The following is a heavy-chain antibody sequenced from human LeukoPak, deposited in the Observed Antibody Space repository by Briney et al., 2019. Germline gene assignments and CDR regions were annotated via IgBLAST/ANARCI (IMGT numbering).Heavy chain of an antibody. CDR2: IIPILGIA. CDR1: GGTFSSYA. D-gene: IGHD5-18*01. CDR3: ARVDTAMVIDY. Sequence: SVKVSCKASGGTFSSYAISWVRQAPGQGLEWMGRIIPILGIANYAQKFRGRVTITADKSTSTAYMELSSLRSEDTAVYYCARVDTAMVIDYWGQGTLVTVSS. V-gene: IGHV1-69*04. J-gene: IGHJ4*02.